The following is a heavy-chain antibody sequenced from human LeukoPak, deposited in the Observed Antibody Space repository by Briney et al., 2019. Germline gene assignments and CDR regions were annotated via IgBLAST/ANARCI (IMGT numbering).Heavy chain of an antibody. CDR2: IYSGGST. J-gene: IGHJ4*02. V-gene: IGHV3-53*01. Sequence: PGGSLRLSCAASGFTVSSNYMSWVRQAPGKGLEWVSVIYSGGSTYYADSVKGRFTISRDNSKNTLYLQMNSLRAEDTAVYYCAKDLRAMIVFNFDYWSQGTLVTVSS. CDR3: AKDLRAMIVFNFDY. CDR1: GFTVSSNY. D-gene: IGHD3-22*01.